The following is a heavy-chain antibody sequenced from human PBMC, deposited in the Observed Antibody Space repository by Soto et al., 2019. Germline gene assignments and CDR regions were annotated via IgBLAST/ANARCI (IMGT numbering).Heavy chain of an antibody. V-gene: IGHV1-69*13. CDR3: TTDSLFSMKLVRHDI. CDR2: IFPMYGTP. Sequence: SVKVSCKASGGAFSRYAISWVRQAPGQGLEWVGGIFPMYGTPVYAQKLQGRVTLTADEATTTAYMELSGLRYEDTALYYCTTDSLFSMKLVRHDIWGLGTLVTVSS. D-gene: IGHD3-22*01. J-gene: IGHJ4*01. CDR1: GGAFSRYA.